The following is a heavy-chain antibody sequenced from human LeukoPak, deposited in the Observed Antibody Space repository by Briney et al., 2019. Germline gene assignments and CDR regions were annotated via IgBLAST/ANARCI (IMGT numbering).Heavy chain of an antibody. V-gene: IGHV3-21*01. D-gene: IGHD1-26*01. J-gene: IGHJ4*02. CDR2: ISSSSSYI. CDR1: GFTYDDYG. Sequence: GGSLRLSCAASGFTYDDYGMSWVRQAPGKGLEWVSSISSSSSYIYYADSVKGRFTISRDNAKNSLYLQMNSLRAEDTAVYYCARDRWELLDYWGQGTLVTVSS. CDR3: ARDRWELLDY.